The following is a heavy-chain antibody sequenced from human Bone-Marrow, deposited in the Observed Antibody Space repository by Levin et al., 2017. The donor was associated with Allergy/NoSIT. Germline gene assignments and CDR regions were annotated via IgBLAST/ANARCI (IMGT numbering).Heavy chain of an antibody. CDR1: GDSMSSGDDY. CDR2: IYYSGST. CDR3: ARCSGGTCYSGVDS. V-gene: IGHV4-30-4*01. Sequence: SETLSLTCTVSGDSMSSGDDYWSWIRQPPGKGLEWIGYIYYSGSTYYNPSLKSRVIMSVDTSKNHFSLKLDSATAADTAVYYCARCSGGTCYSGVDSWGQGTLVTVSS. J-gene: IGHJ4*02. D-gene: IGHD2-15*01.